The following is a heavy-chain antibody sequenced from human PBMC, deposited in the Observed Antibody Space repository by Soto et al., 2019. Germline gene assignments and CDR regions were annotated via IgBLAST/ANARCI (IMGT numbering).Heavy chain of an antibody. D-gene: IGHD2-15*01. CDR3: GRDLLPGGMDV. Sequence: DVQLVESGGGLVQPGRSLRLSCTGSAFTFDAYAMHWVRQAPGKGLEWVAGIYWNDPRVGYAEAVKGRFTISRDKARNALYLQMNSLRPEDTALYFCGRDLLPGGMDVWGQGTSVTVSS. CDR1: AFTFDAYA. CDR2: IYWNDPRV. J-gene: IGHJ6*02. V-gene: IGHV3-9*01.